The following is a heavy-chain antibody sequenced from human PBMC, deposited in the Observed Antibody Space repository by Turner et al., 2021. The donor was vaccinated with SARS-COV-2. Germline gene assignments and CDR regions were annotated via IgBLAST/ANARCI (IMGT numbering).Heavy chain of an antibody. CDR1: GGSISSSSYY. J-gene: IGHJ6*02. CDR3: ASQEALVSSYYYSYYGLDV. Sequence: QLQLPESGPGLVKPSETLSITCTVSGGSISSSSYYWGWIRPPPGKGLEWIGSIYYSGSTYYNPSLKRRVTISVDTSKNKSSVKLSTVTAADTAVYYCASQEALVSSYYYSYYGLDVWGQGTMVTVSS. CDR2: IYYSGST. D-gene: IGHD3-9*01. V-gene: IGHV4-39*01.